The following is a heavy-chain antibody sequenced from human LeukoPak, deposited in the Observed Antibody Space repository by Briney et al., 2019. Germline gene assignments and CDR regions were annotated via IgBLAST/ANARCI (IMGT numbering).Heavy chain of an antibody. D-gene: IGHD1-26*01. J-gene: IGHJ4*02. V-gene: IGHV3-7*01. Sequence: GGSVRLSCAASVFTLSDYSLRWVRQAPWKGLEWVAHIKEYEGDFYLDSVRGRFTASRDNALNSVYLQMNSLRADDTAVYYCARWRGAQSEFDYWGQGALVTVSS. CDR2: IKEYEGD. CDR3: ARWRGAQSEFDY. CDR1: VFTLSDYS.